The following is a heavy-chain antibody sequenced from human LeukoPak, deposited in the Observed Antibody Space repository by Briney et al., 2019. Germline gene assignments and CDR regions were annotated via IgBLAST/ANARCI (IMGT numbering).Heavy chain of an antibody. D-gene: IGHD2-15*01. V-gene: IGHV3-21*01. CDR2: ITSSSSYI. Sequence: PGGSLRLSCAASGFTFSTYNMNWVRQAPGKGLEWVSSITSSSSYIYYADSVKGRFTISRDNAKNSLYLQMNSLRAEDTAVYYCARVVVAANPNRDYYYMDVWGKGTTVTISS. CDR1: GFTFSTYN. CDR3: ARVVVAANPNRDYYYMDV. J-gene: IGHJ6*03.